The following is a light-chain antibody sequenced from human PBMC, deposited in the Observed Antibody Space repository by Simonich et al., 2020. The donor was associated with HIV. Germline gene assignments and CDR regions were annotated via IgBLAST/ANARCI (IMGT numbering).Light chain of an antibody. CDR1: QDISNY. V-gene: IGKV1-5*03. CDR3: QHRGT. Sequence: DIQMTQSPSSLSASVGDRVSITCQASQDISNYLNWYHQKPGKAPKVLIYKASSLEIGVSSRFSGSGSGTEFTLTISGLHPDDFATYYCQHRGTFGQGTKVEI. CDR2: KAS. J-gene: IGKJ1*01.